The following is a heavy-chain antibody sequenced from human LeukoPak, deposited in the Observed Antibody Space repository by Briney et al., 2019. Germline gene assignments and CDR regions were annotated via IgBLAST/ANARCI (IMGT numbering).Heavy chain of an antibody. CDR3: AKRSTGTIGTTYFDY. CDR1: GFTFSSYA. D-gene: IGHD1-1*01. V-gene: IGHV3-23*01. J-gene: IGHJ4*02. Sequence: PGGSLRLSCAASGFTFSSYAMSWVRQAPGKGLEWVSAISGSGASTYYADSVKGRFTISRDNSKNTLYLQMNSLRAEDTAVYYCAKRSTGTIGTTYFDYWGQGTLVTVSS. CDR2: ISGSGAST.